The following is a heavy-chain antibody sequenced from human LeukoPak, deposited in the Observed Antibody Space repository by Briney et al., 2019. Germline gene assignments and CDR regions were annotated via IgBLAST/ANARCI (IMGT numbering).Heavy chain of an antibody. J-gene: IGHJ4*02. Sequence: SKTLSLTCTVSGGSISSYYWSWIRQPPGKGLEWIGYIYYSGSTNYNPSLKSRVTISVDTSKNQFSLKLSSVTAADTAVYLCARDEYGLAAYYFDSWGQGTLVTVSS. V-gene: IGHV4-59*01. CDR2: IYYSGST. CDR1: GGSISSYY. D-gene: IGHD3-10*01. CDR3: ARDEYGLAAYYFDS.